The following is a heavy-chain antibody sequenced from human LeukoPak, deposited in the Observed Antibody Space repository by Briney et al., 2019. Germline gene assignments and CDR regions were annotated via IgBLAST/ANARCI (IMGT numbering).Heavy chain of an antibody. J-gene: IGHJ4*02. D-gene: IGHD2-8*01. Sequence: RGSLRLSCAASGFTFSNARMSWVREAPGKGLVWVGRVKSKSNGGTTGYAAPVKGRFTISRDDSKNTYLQMNSLKSEDTAVYFCTAGVGHSDFDYWGQGTLVTVSS. CDR1: GFTFSNAR. V-gene: IGHV3-15*01. CDR3: TAGVGHSDFDY. CDR2: VKSKSNGGTT.